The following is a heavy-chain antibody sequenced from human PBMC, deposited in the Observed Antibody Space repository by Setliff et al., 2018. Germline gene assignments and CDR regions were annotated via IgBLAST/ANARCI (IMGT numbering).Heavy chain of an antibody. CDR3: VREVVVVKSAINYYYYMDV. Sequence: ASVKVSCKASGYTFTSYGVSWVRQAPGQGLEWMGWISAYNGNINYAQKFQGRVTMTTDTYTSTANMELRSLRSDDTAVYYCVREVVVVKSAINYYYYMDVWGKGTTVTVSS. V-gene: IGHV1-18*01. CDR1: GYTFTSYG. J-gene: IGHJ6*03. D-gene: IGHD2-2*01. CDR2: ISAYNGNI.